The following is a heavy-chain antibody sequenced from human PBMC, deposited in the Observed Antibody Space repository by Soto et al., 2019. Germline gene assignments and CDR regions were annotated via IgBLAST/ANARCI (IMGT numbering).Heavy chain of an antibody. D-gene: IGHD3-10*01. J-gene: IGHJ5*02. Sequence: QVQLQQSGPGLVKPSQTLSLTCAISGDSVRQSPSRGLEWLGRTYYRSKWYNDYAVSVKSRITINPDTSKNQFSLQLNSMTPEETAVYYCARGFRGFDPWGQGTLVTVSS. CDR3: ARGFRGFDP. CDR2: TYYRSKWYN. V-gene: IGHV6-1*01. CDR1: GDSV.